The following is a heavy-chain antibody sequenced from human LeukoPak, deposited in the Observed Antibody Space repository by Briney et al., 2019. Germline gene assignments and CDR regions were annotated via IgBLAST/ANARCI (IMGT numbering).Heavy chain of an antibody. J-gene: IGHJ4*02. V-gene: IGHV3-23*01. Sequence: GGSLRLSCAASGFTFSSYAMSWVRQAPGKGLEWVSAISGSGGSTYYADSVKGRFTISRDNSKNTLYLQMNSLRAEDTAVYYCAKAYFAMVRGPLDYWGQGTLVTVSS. D-gene: IGHD3-10*01. CDR1: GFTFSSYA. CDR2: ISGSGGST. CDR3: AKAYFAMVRGPLDY.